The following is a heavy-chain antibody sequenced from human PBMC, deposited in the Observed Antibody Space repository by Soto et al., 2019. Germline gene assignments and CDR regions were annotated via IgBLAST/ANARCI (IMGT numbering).Heavy chain of an antibody. CDR2: IYYSGST. V-gene: IGHV4-59*01. Sequence: PSETLSLTCTVSGGSISSYYWSWIRQPPGKGLDWIGYIYYSGSTNYNPSLKSRVTISVDTSKNQFSLKLSSVTAADTAVYYCARSKGLTIFHDYWGQGTLVTVSS. D-gene: IGHD3-3*01. CDR1: GGSISSYY. J-gene: IGHJ4*02. CDR3: ARSKGLTIFHDY.